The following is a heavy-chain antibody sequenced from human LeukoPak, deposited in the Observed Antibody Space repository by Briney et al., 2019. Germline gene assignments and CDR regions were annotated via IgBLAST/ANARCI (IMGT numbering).Heavy chain of an antibody. Sequence: RGESLKIPCKGSGYSFTSYWIGWVRQMPGKGLEWMGIIYPGDSDTRYSPSFQGQVTISADKSLSTAYLQWSSLKASDTAMYYCASHQTNSGYDNFDYWGQGTLVTVSS. CDR1: GYSFTSYW. CDR3: ASHQTNSGYDNFDY. D-gene: IGHD5-12*01. V-gene: IGHV5-51*01. CDR2: IYPGDSDT. J-gene: IGHJ4*02.